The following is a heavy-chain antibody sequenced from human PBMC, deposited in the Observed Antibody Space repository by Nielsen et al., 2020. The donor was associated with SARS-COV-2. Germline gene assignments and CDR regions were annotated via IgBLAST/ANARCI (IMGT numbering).Heavy chain of an antibody. CDR3: ARGVDYSWSALYGPLEYYYYMDV. CDR1: GFTFSSYG. D-gene: IGHD3-3*01. V-gene: IGHV3-33*01. CDR2: IWYDGSNK. J-gene: IGHJ6*03. Sequence: GESLKISCAASGFTFSSYGMHWVRQAPGKGLEWVAVIWYDGSNKYYADSVKGRFTISRDNSKNTLYLQMNSLRAEDTAVYYCARGVDYSWSALYGPLEYYYYMDVWGRGTTVTVS.